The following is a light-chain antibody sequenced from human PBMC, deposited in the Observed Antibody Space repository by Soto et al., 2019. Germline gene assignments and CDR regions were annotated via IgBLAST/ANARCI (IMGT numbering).Light chain of an antibody. CDR1: SSDVGSYNL. Sequence: QSALTQPASVSGSPGQSITISCTGTSSDVGSYNLVSWYQQHPGKAPKLMIYEGSKRPSGVSNRFSGSKSGNTASLTISGLQAEDEADYYCCSYAGISTFGDVFVTGTKLTVL. J-gene: IGLJ1*01. CDR3: CSYAGISTFGDV. CDR2: EGS. V-gene: IGLV2-23*03.